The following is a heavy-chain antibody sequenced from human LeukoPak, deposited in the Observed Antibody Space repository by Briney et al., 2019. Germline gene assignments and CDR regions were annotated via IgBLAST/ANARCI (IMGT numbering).Heavy chain of an antibody. J-gene: IGHJ4*02. CDR3: ARHLAAAVPNFDY. D-gene: IGHD6-13*01. Sequence: SETLPLTCSVSGDSISGRSWHWIRQPPGKGLEWIGEINHSGSTNYNPSLKSRVTISVDTSKNQFSLKLSSVTAADTAVYYCARHLAAAVPNFDYWGQGTLVTVSS. CDR2: INHSGST. V-gene: IGHV4-34*01. CDR1: GDSISGRS.